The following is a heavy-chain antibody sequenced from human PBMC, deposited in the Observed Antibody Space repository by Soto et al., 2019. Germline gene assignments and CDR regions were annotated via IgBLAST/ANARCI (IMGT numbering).Heavy chain of an antibody. D-gene: IGHD3-10*01. CDR2: INHSGST. CDR3: ARGRGITMVRGVIDAFDI. V-gene: IGHV4-34*01. CDR1: GGSFSGYY. J-gene: IGHJ3*02. Sequence: SETLSLTCAVYGGSFSGYYWSWIRQPPGKGLEWIGEINHSGSTNYNPSLKSRVTISVDTSKNQFSLKLSSVTAADTAVYYCARGRGITMVRGVIDAFDIWGQGTMVTVSS.